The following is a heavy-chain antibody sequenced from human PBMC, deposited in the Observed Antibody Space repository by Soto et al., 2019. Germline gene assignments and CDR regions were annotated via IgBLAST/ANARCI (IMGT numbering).Heavy chain of an antibody. CDR2: IIPIFGTA. CDR1: GGXXXXXX. V-gene: IGHV1-69*01. J-gene: IGHJ4*02. Sequence: SGGXXXXXXIXWVRQAPGQGLEWMGGIIPIFGTANYAQKFQGRVTITADESTSTAYMELSSLRSEDTAVYYCARSWDRGDYFDYWGQGTLVTLSS. CDR3: ARSWDRGDYFDY. D-gene: IGHD2-15*01.